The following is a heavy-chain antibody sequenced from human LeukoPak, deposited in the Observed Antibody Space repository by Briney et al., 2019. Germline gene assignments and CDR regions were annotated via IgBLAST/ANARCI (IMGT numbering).Heavy chain of an antibody. CDR1: GFTFSSYG. CDR2: MSGNGGIT. D-gene: IGHD3-22*01. Sequence: GGTLRLSCAASGFTFSSYGMRWVRQAPGKGLEWVSSMSGNGGITYYADSVKGRFTISRDNSKNSLYLQINSLRPEDTAIYYCAKMLLNYIDTSGSDLHIWGEGRMVTVSS. V-gene: IGHV3-23*01. CDR3: AKMLLNYIDTSGSDLHI. J-gene: IGHJ3*02.